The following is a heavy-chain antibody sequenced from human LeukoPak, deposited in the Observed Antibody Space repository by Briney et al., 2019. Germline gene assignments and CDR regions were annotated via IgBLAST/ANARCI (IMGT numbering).Heavy chain of an antibody. J-gene: IGHJ4*02. D-gene: IGHD6-6*01. V-gene: IGHV3-21*01. Sequence: GGSLRLSCAASGLTFSSYSMNWVRQAPRKGLEWVSSISSSSSYIYYADSVKGRFTISRDNAKNSLYLQMNSLRAEDTAVYYCAREGDIAALDYWGQGTLVTVSS. CDR3: AREGDIAALDY. CDR1: GLTFSSYS. CDR2: ISSSSSYI.